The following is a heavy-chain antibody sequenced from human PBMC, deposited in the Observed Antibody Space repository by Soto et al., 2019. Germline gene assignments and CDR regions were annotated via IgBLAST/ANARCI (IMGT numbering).Heavy chain of an antibody. CDR2: MSHSGGT. Sequence: QVQLQQWGAGLLKPSETLSLTCAVYGGFVTSGSYYWSWIRQPPGKGLEWIGEMSHSGGTHFNPSLKMRVTISVDTFKNQFTLKMSSVTAADTALYYCARVERGTATTVVDAFDIWGPGTMVTVSS. CDR1: GGFVTSGSYY. D-gene: IGHD1-1*01. V-gene: IGHV4-34*01. CDR3: ARVERGTATTVVDAFDI. J-gene: IGHJ3*02.